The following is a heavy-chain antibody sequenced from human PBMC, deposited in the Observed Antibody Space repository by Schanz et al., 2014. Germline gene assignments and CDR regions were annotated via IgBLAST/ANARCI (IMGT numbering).Heavy chain of an antibody. J-gene: IGHJ4*02. CDR2: ISYDGSNK. V-gene: IGHV3-30*03. D-gene: IGHD5-12*01. CDR1: GFTFSSYG. CDR3: ARDRPSGYALDF. Sequence: QVQLVASGGGVVQPGRSLRLSCAVSGFTFSSYGMHWVRQAPGKGLEWVALISYDGSNKHYADSVKGRFTISRDNSKKTLYVQMNSLRAEDTAVYYCARDRPSGYALDFWGQGTLVTVSS.